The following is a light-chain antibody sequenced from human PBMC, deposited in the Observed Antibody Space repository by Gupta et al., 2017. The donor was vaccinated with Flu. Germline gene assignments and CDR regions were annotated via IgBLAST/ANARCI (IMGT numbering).Light chain of an antibody. J-gene: IGLJ1*01. V-gene: IGLV2-11*01. CDR1: SNDVGGYNR. Sequence: QSAPTQPRSVSGSPGQSVTIPCTGTSNDVGGYNRVSWYEQRPGNAPKLILYDVTERPSGVPDRFSGSKSGNTASLTISGLQADDEADYYCSSHAGRVTWVFGTGTTVTVL. CDR2: DVT. CDR3: SSHAGRVTWV.